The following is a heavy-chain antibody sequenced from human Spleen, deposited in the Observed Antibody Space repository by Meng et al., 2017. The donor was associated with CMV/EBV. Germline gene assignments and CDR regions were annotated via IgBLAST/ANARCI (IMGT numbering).Heavy chain of an antibody. CDR3: AREGYTLGRFGAFDI. Sequence: GESLKISCAASGFTFSTYAMHWVRQAPGKGLEWVGVITYDGSNKYYADSVKGRYTISRDNSKNTLYLQMNGLRAEDSAVYFCAREGYTLGRFGAFDIWGQGTMVTVSS. J-gene: IGHJ3*02. CDR2: ITYDGSNK. D-gene: IGHD2-2*02. V-gene: IGHV3-30-3*01. CDR1: GFTFSTYA.